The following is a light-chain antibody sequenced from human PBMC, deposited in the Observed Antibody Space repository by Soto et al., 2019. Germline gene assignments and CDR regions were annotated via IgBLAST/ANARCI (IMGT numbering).Light chain of an antibody. V-gene: IGLV2-23*01. CDR3: CSYAGSSTSWV. CDR1: SSDVGSYNL. CDR2: EGS. J-gene: IGLJ3*02. Sequence: QSVLTQPASVSGSPGQSITISCTGTSSDVGSYNLVSWYQQHPGKAPKLMIYEGSERPSGVSNRFSGSKSGNTASLTISGLQAEDEADYYCCSYAGSSTSWVFGGGTKLTVL.